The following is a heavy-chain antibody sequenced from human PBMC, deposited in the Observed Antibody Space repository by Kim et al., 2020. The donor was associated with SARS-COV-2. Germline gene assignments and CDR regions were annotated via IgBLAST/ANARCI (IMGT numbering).Heavy chain of an antibody. CDR1: GYTFTKYF. CDR2: INPSGGDT. D-gene: IGHD3-22*01. J-gene: IGHJ3*02. CDR3: ALGGDSHTHAFDI. V-gene: IGHV1-46*01. Sequence: ASVNVSCKASGYTFTKYFIHWVRQAPGQGLEWMGMINPSGGDTTSTKKFQGRVTMTRDTSSSTVYMDVSSLRSEDMAVYYCALGGDSHTHAFDIWGQGT.